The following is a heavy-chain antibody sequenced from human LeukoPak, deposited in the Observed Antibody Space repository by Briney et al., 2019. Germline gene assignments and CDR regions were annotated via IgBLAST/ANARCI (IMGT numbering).Heavy chain of an antibody. CDR3: ARSLIPGRWYFDL. D-gene: IGHD3-16*01. Sequence: GGSLRLSCAVSGFTFSSFPFHWVRQAPGKGLEWVAAISTDGSYKYHGDSVKGRFTISRDNPMNTLYLQMNGLRPDDTAVYYCARSLIPGRWYFDLWGRGSLVTVSS. J-gene: IGHJ2*01. CDR2: ISTDGSYK. V-gene: IGHV3-30*04. CDR1: GFTFSSFP.